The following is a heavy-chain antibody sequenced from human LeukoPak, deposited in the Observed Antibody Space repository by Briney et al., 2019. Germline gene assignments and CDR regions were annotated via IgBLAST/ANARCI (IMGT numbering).Heavy chain of an antibody. CDR3: ARPLLRYFDWLPSGHYYYGMDV. D-gene: IGHD3-9*01. V-gene: IGHV4-59*05. CDR2: IYYSGST. Sequence: SETLSLTCGVYGGSFSRFVWSWIRQPPGKGLEWIGSIYYSGSTYYNPSLKSRVTISVDTSKNQFSLKLSSVTAADTAVYYCARPLLRYFDWLPSGHYYYGMDVWGQGTTVTVSS. CDR1: GGSFSRFV. J-gene: IGHJ6*02.